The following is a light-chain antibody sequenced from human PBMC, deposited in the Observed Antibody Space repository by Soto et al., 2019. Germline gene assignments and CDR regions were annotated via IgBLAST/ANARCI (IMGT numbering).Light chain of an antibody. V-gene: IGLV2-8*01. J-gene: IGLJ1*01. CDR3: SSYASGNNVV. Sequence: QSALTQPPSASGSPGQSVTISCTGTSSDIGAYNYVSWYQQHPGKAPKLMIYEVTKRPSGVPDRFSGSKSGNTASLTVSGLQAEDEADYYCSSYASGNNVVFGTGTKVTVL. CDR2: EVT. CDR1: SSDIGAYNY.